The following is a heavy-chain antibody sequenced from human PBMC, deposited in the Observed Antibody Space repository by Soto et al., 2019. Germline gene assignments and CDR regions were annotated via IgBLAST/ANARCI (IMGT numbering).Heavy chain of an antibody. J-gene: IGHJ4*02. D-gene: IGHD3-22*01. CDR2: ISYDGSNK. CDR3: ANPFYYDSSGEEFDY. V-gene: IGHV3-30*18. CDR1: GFTFSSYG. Sequence: GGSLRLSCAASGFTFSSYGMHWVRQAPGKGLEWVAVISYDGSNKYYADSVKGRFTISRDNSRNTLYLQMNSLRAEDTAVYYCANPFYYDSSGEEFDYWGQGTLVTVSS.